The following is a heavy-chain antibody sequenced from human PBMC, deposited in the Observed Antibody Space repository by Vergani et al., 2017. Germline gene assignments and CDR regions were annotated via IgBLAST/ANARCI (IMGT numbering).Heavy chain of an antibody. CDR1: GYTFTSYA. J-gene: IGHJ4*02. D-gene: IGHD6-19*01. CDR3: ARDFAGWGSGWYRDQKPFDY. V-gene: IGHV7-4-1*02. Sequence: QVQLVQSGSELKKPGASVKVSCNASGYTFTSYAMNWVRQAPGQGLEWMGWINTNTGNPTYAQGFTGRFVFSLDTSVSTAYLQISSLKAEDTAVYYCARDFAGWGSGWYRDQKPFDYWGQGTLVTVSS. CDR2: INTNTGNP.